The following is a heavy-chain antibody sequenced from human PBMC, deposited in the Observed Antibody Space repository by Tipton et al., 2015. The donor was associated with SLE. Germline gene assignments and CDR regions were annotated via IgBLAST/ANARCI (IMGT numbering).Heavy chain of an antibody. CDR1: GITFTNYA. Sequence: SLRLSCAASGITFTNYAIHWVRQAPGKGLEWVAIIVFDGNNQYYADSVKGRFTIFRDNAMNTVYVQMSSLRDEDTAIYYCARAQVLADDVFNLWGQGTMVTVSS. V-gene: IGHV3-30-3*01. D-gene: IGHD2-8*01. J-gene: IGHJ3*01. CDR3: ARAQVLADDVFNL. CDR2: IVFDGNNQ.